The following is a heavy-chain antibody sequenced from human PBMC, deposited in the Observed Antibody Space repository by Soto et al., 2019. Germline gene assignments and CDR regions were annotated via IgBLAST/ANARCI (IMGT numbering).Heavy chain of an antibody. CDR3: ASSLL. J-gene: IGHJ4*02. Sequence: EVQMVESGGGLVQPGGSLRLSCAASGFTFSRYWMYWVRQAPGKGLEWVANIKEDGSEINYVDSVKCRFTISRDNAKNSLYLQMNSLRVEDTAVYYCASSLLRGQGTLVTVSS. CDR2: IKEDGSEI. V-gene: IGHV3-7*01. CDR1: GFTFSRYW.